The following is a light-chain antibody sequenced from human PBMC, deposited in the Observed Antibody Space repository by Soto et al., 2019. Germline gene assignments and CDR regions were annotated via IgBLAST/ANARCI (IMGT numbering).Light chain of an antibody. V-gene: IGKV3-15*01. CDR2: GAS. J-gene: IGKJ1*01. CDR1: QTVSRN. CDR3: QQRADWWT. Sequence: EEVMTQSPATLSVTPGERATLSCRASQTVSRNLAWYQQRPGQAPRLLIYGASTRATGIPARFSGSGSGTEFTLTIGSLQYEDSAVYYCQQRADWWTFGQGAKVDVK.